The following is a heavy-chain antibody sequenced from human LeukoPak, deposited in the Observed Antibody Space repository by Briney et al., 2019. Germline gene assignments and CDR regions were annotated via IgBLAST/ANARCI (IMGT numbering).Heavy chain of an antibody. Sequence: GESLKISCKGSGYSFSTYWIAWVRQMPGKGLEWMGIIYPGDSDTTYSPSFQGQVTISADKSINTAYLQWSSLKTSDTAIYYCARHVGGILPAAFDYWGQGSLVTVSS. CDR3: ARHVGGILPAAFDY. D-gene: IGHD2-2*01. CDR2: IYPGDSDT. CDR1: GYSFSTYW. V-gene: IGHV5-51*01. J-gene: IGHJ4*02.